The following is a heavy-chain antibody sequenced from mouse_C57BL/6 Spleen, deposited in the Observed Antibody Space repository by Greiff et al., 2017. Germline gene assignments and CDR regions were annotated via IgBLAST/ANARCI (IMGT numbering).Heavy chain of an antibody. D-gene: IGHD1-1*01. Sequence: EVNVVESEGGLVQPGSSMKLSCTASGFTFSDYYMAWVRQVPEKGLEWVANINYDGSSTYYLDSLKSRFIISRDNAKNILYLQMSSLKSEDTATYYCAREEYYGSSGYFDVWGTGTTVTVSS. CDR1: GFTFSDYY. J-gene: IGHJ1*03. CDR2: INYDGSST. CDR3: AREEYYGSSGYFDV. V-gene: IGHV5-16*01.